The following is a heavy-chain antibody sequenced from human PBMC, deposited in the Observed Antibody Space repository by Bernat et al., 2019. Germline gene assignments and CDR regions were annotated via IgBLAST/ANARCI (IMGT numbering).Heavy chain of an antibody. D-gene: IGHD1-26*01. J-gene: IGHJ4*02. CDR2: IQYDGSNK. CDR3: SRGLGTVGTTTLDY. CDR1: GFTFSIYV. V-gene: IGHV3-30*02. Sequence: QVQLVESGGGVVQPGGSLRLSCAASGFTFSIYVMHWVRQAPGKGLEWVAFIQYDGSNKYYADPVKGRFTISRDNSKNTLYLQMNSLRAEDTAVYYCSRGLGTVGTTTLDYWGRGTLVTVSS.